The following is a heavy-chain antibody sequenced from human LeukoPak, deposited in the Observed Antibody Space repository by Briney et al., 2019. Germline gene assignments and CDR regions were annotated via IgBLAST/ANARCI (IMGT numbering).Heavy chain of an antibody. Sequence: SETLSLTCTVSGGSISSSSYYWGWIRQPPGKGLEWIGTIYHSGSTYYNPSLKSRVTISVYTSKNQFSLKLSSVTAADTAVYYCARDARRGWFDPWGQGTLVTVSS. CDR1: GGSISSSSYY. V-gene: IGHV4-39*07. CDR3: ARDARRGWFDP. D-gene: IGHD3-10*01. J-gene: IGHJ5*02. CDR2: IYHSGST.